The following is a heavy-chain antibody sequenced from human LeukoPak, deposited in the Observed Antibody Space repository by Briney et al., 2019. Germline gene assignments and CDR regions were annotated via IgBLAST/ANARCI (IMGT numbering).Heavy chain of an antibody. CDR3: AGAQVYSYGYVEYYFDY. Sequence: ASVKVSCKASGGTFSSYAISWVRQAPGQGLEWMGGIIPIFGTANYAQKFQGRVTITTDESTSTAYMGLSSLRSEDTAVYYCAGAQVYSYGYVEYYFDYWGQGTLVTVSS. J-gene: IGHJ4*02. V-gene: IGHV1-69*05. CDR1: GGTFSSYA. D-gene: IGHD5-18*01. CDR2: IIPIFGTA.